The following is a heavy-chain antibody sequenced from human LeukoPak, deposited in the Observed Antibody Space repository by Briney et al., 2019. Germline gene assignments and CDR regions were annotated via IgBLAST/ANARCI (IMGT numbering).Heavy chain of an antibody. CDR3: AKDLRVIVVTYYMNV. CDR1: GFTVNSDA. J-gene: IGHJ6*03. CDR2: ISGNGGST. V-gene: IGHV3-23*01. D-gene: IGHD2-2*01. Sequence: GGSLRLSCAASGFTVNSDAMTWVRQAAGKGVEWVSSISGNGGSTYYTDSVKGRFTISRDNSKNTLYLQMNSLRAEDTAAYYCAKDLRVIVVTYYMNVWGKGTTVTVSS.